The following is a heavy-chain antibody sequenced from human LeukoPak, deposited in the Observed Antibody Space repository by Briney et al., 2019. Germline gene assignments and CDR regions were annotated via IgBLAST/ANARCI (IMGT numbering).Heavy chain of an antibody. Sequence: SETLSLTCTVSGGSISSSSYYWGWIRQPPGKGLEWIGSIYYSGSTNYNPSLKSRVTISVDTSKNQFSLKLSSVTAADTAVYYCAREVGYYGSGTYTFDYWGQGTLVTVSS. V-gene: IGHV4-39*07. CDR3: AREVGYYGSGTYTFDY. CDR1: GGSISSSSYY. CDR2: IYYSGST. D-gene: IGHD3-10*01. J-gene: IGHJ4*02.